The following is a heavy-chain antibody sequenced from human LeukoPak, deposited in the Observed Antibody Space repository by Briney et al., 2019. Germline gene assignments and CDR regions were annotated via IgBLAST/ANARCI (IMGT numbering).Heavy chain of an antibody. J-gene: IGHJ4*02. D-gene: IGHD6-19*01. Sequence: GGSLRLSCAASGFTFGSYAMYWVRQAPGKGLEWVSGISGSGGSTFYADSVKGRFTIPRDNSENTVYLQMNSLRADDTAVYYCAKTTAGYSSGRYPGWPVDYWGQGTLVTVSS. CDR2: ISGSGGST. CDR3: AKTTAGYSSGRYPGWPVDY. CDR1: GFTFGSYA. V-gene: IGHV3-23*01.